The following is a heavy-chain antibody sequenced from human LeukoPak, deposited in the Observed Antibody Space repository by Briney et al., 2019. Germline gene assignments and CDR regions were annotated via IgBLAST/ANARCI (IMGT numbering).Heavy chain of an antibody. D-gene: IGHD3-9*01. Sequence: PGGSLRLPCAASGFTFSSYEMNWVRQAPGKGLEWVSYISSSGSTIYYADSVKGRFTISRDNAKNTLYLQMNSLRAEDTAVYYCAKDFIRYFDWFDPVSCYFDYWGQGTLVTVSS. V-gene: IGHV3-48*03. CDR1: GFTFSSYE. J-gene: IGHJ4*02. CDR3: AKDFIRYFDWFDPVSCYFDY. CDR2: ISSSGSTI.